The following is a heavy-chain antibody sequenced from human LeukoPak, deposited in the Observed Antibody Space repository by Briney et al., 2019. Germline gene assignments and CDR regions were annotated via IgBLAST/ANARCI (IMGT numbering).Heavy chain of an antibody. Sequence: GGSLRLSCAASGFTFSDSWMHWVRQVPGKGPEWLSRTSKDGSDTVYAASAEGRVTASRDNAKNTVYLELTNLRPDDTAVYYCARGGYSGSYYRFSWGRGTLVTVAS. CDR2: TSKDGSDT. CDR1: GFTFSDSW. J-gene: IGHJ4*02. CDR3: ARGGYSGSYYRFS. V-gene: IGHV3-74*01. D-gene: IGHD5-12*01.